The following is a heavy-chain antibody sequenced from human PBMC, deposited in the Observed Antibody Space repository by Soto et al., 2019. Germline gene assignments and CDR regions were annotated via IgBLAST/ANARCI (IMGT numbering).Heavy chain of an antibody. CDR2: MNPNNGDK. CDR3: ARGGRYLEWFPWFDP. D-gene: IGHD3-3*01. V-gene: IGHV1-8*01. Sequence: QVQLVQSGAEMKRPGASVKVSCRASGYTFASYNIYWVRQAKGQGLEWIGWMNPNNGDKGYAQNFPDRVTLTRDTTVRTAFLEISTLTSEDTATYYCARGGRYLEWFPWFDPWGQGTLVTVSS. J-gene: IGHJ5*02. CDR1: GYTFASYN.